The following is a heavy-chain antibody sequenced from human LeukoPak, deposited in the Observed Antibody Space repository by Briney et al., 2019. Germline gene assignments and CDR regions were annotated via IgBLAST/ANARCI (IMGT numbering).Heavy chain of an antibody. V-gene: IGHV3-21*01. CDR2: ISSSSSYI. CDR1: GFTFSSYS. CDR3: ARDGITMVRGTQL. D-gene: IGHD3-10*01. Sequence: GGSLRLSCAASGFTFSSYSMNWVRQAPGKGLEWVSSISSSSSYIYYADPVKGRFTISRDNAKNSLYLQMNSLRAEDTAVYYCARDGITMVRGTQLWGQGTLVTVSS. J-gene: IGHJ4*02.